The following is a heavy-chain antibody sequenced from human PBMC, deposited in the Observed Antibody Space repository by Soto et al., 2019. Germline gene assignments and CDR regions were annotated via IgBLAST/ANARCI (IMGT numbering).Heavy chain of an antibody. V-gene: IGHV4-31*03. CDR1: GGSISSGGYY. J-gene: IGHJ4*02. Sequence: SSETLSLTCTVSGGSISSGGYYWSWIRQHPGKGLEWIGYIYYSGSTYYNPSLKSRVTISVDTSKNQFSLKLSSVTAADTAVYYCARGAAAGTDYWGQGTLVTVSS. CDR3: ARGAAAGTDY. CDR2: IYYSGST. D-gene: IGHD6-13*01.